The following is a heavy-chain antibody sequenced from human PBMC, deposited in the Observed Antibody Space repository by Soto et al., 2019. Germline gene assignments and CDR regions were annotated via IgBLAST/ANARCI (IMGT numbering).Heavy chain of an antibody. CDR3: ARIVESDYTIDFDL. CDR2: IYYSGRT. Sequence: QVQLQESGPGLVKPSQTLSLTCTVPGGSISSGDYYWSWIRQPPGKGLEWIGYIYYSGRTNYNPSLSIRVTISVDTSKNQFSLNLSSVTAADTAVYYCARIVESDYTIDFDLWGRGTLVTVSS. V-gene: IGHV4-30-4*01. D-gene: IGHD3-3*01. J-gene: IGHJ2*01. CDR1: GGSISSGDYY.